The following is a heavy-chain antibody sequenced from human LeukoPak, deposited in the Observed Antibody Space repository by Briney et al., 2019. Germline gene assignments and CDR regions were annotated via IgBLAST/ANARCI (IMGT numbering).Heavy chain of an antibody. CDR2: ISSSSGYI. J-gene: IGHJ3*02. V-gene: IGHV3-21*01. D-gene: IGHD1-26*01. Sequence: GGSLRLSCAASGFTFSSYSMNWVRQAPGKGLEWVSSISSSSGYIYYADSVKGRFTISRDNAKNSLYLQMNSLRAEDTAVYYCARGEWEPPRYAFDIWGQGTMVTVSS. CDR3: ARGEWEPPRYAFDI. CDR1: GFTFSSYS.